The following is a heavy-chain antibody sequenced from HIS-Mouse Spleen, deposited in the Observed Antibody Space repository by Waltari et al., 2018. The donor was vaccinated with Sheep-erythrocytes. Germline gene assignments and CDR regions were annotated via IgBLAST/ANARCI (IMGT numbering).Heavy chain of an antibody. Sequence: QVQLVQSGAEVKKPGSSVKVSCKASGGTFSSYAISWVRQAPGQGHEWLGRIIPILGRANYAQKCQGRITITADESTSTAYMELSSLRSEDTAVYYCAQTGATTPHFDYWGQGTLVTVSS. D-gene: IGHD1-26*01. CDR2: IIPILGRA. CDR1: GGTFSSYA. CDR3: AQTGATTPHFDY. V-gene: IGHV1-69*11. J-gene: IGHJ4*02.